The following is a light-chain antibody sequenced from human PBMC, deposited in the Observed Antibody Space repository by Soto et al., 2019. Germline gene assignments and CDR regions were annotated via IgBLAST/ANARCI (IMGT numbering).Light chain of an antibody. CDR1: QSVGSN. CDR2: GAS. J-gene: IGKJ1*01. V-gene: IGKV3-15*01. Sequence: EIVMTQSPATLSVSPGERATLSCRASQSVGSNLAWYQQKPGQAPRLLIYGASTRATGIPARFSGSGSGTEFNLTISSLQSEDFGIYFWQQYNNWPPDRTFGQGTKVEIK. CDR3: QQYNNWPPDRT.